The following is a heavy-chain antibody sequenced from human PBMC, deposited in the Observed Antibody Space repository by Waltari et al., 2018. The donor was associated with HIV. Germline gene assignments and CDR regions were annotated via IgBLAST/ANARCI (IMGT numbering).Heavy chain of an antibody. Sequence: QVQLVQSGAEVKKPGSSVKVSCKASGGTFSSYAISCVRQPPGQWLEWMGRIIPILGIANYEQKFQGRVTITADKSTSTAYMELSSLRSEDTAVYYCAREVGIFGVVTRGWFDPWGQGTLVTVSS. CDR2: IIPILGIA. V-gene: IGHV1-69*04. J-gene: IGHJ5*02. CDR3: AREVGIFGVVTRGWFDP. CDR1: GGTFSSYA. D-gene: IGHD3-3*01.